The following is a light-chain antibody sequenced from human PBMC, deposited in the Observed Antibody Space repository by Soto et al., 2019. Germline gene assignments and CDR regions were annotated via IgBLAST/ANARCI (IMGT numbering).Light chain of an antibody. Sequence: DIQMTQSPSTLSASVGDRVTITCRASQSVSSWLAWYQQKSGKAPKLLISKASTLESGVPSRFSGSGSGTEFTLTISSLQPDDFATYHCQQYNSYWTFGQGTKVEIK. V-gene: IGKV1-5*03. CDR2: KAS. CDR1: QSVSSW. CDR3: QQYNSYWT. J-gene: IGKJ1*01.